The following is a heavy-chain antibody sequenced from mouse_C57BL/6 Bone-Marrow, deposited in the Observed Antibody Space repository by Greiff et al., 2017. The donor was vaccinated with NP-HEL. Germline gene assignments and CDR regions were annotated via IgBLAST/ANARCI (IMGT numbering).Heavy chain of an antibody. V-gene: IGHV5-6*01. J-gene: IGHJ3*01. CDR2: ISSGGSYT. D-gene: IGHD2-4*01. CDR1: GFTFSSYG. CDR3: ARDDYPAWFAY. Sequence: EVQLVESGGDLVKPGGSLKLSCAASGFTFSSYGMSWVRQTPDKRLAWVATISSGGSYTYYPDSVKGRFTISRDNAKNTLYLQMSSLKSEDTAMYYCARDDYPAWFAYWGQGTLVTVSA.